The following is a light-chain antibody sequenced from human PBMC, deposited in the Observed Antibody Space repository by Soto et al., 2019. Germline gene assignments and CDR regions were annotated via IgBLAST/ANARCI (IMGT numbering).Light chain of an antibody. J-gene: IGKJ1*01. CDR1: QTISGNS. V-gene: IGKV3-20*01. CDR3: QQYRT. CDR2: GAS. Sequence: EIVLTQSPDTLSLSPGDRATLSCRASQTISGNSFAWYQQKPGQAPRLLIYGASSRATGIADRFSGSGSGTDFTLTISSLVPEDLALYYCQQYRTFGRGTRVEIK.